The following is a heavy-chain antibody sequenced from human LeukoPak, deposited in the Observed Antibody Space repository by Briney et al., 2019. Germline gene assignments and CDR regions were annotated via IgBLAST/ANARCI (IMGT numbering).Heavy chain of an antibody. V-gene: IGHV1-2*02. CDR3: AREGSIAVAFDY. J-gene: IGHJ4*02. Sequence: ASVKVSCKASGYTFTGYYMHWVRQAPGRGLEWMGWINPNSGGTNYAQKFQGRVTMTRDTSISTAYMELSRLRSDDTAVYYCAREGSIAVAFDYWGQGTLVTVSS. D-gene: IGHD6-19*01. CDR1: GYTFTGYY. CDR2: INPNSGGT.